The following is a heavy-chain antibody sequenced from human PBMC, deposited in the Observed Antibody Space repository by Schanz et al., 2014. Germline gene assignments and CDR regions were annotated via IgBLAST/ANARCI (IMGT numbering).Heavy chain of an antibody. Sequence: VQLVESGGGVVQPGRSRRLSCEASGFTFSSYGMHWVRQAPGKGLEWVSRMIGSGSSVFYADSVKGRFAISRDNSNNTVFLQMNSLRAEDTAVYYCAKDFFIGVARGVIISHDAIDIWGQGTKVTVSS. V-gene: IGHV3-23*04. CDR1: GFTFSSYG. D-gene: IGHD3-10*01. J-gene: IGHJ3*02. CDR2: MIGSGSSV. CDR3: AKDFFIGVARGVIISHDAIDI.